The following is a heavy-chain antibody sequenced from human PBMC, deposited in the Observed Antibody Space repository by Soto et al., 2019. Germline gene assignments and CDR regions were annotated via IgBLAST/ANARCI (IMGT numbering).Heavy chain of an antibody. CDR1: GYTFTSYD. CDR2: MNPNSGNT. CDR3: ARGITIFGVVDP. V-gene: IGHV1-8*01. J-gene: IGHJ5*02. D-gene: IGHD3-3*01. Sequence: QVQLVQSGAEVKKPGASVKVSCKASGYTFTSYDINWVRQATGQGLEWMGWMNPNSGNTGYAQKFQGXVXXXRXHSRSTAYMELSSLRSEDTAVYYCARGITIFGVVDPGGQGTLVTVSS.